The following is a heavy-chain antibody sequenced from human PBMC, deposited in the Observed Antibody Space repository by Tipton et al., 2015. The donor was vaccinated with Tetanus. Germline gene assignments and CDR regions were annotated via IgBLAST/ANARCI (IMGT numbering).Heavy chain of an antibody. CDR2: IYYSGST. D-gene: IGHD6-13*01. Sequence: LRLSCTVSGGSISSYYWSWIRQPPGKGLEWIGYIYYSGSTNYNPSLKSRVTISVDTSKNQFSLKLSSVTAADTAVYYCARAGGGSWGIFDYWGQGTLVTVSS. CDR1: GGSISSYY. V-gene: IGHV4-59*01. CDR3: ARAGGGSWGIFDY. J-gene: IGHJ4*02.